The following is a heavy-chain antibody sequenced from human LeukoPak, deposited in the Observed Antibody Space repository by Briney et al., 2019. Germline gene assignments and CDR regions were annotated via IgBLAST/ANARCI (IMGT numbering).Heavy chain of an antibody. CDR1: GFIFSNYG. CDR3: AKDMGITMIVVVKPVLDY. V-gene: IGHV3-30*02. J-gene: IGHJ4*02. CDR2: IRYDGNLQ. Sequence: GGSLRLSCAASGFIFSNYGMHWVRQAPGKGLEWVAVIRYDGNLQYHADSVKGRFTVSKDNFKDTLYLHMNSLRAEDTAVYYCAKDMGITMIVVVKPVLDYWGQGTLVTVSS. D-gene: IGHD3-22*01.